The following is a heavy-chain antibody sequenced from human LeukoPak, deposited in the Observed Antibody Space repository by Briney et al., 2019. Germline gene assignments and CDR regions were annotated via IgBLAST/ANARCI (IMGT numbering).Heavy chain of an antibody. Sequence: SETLSLTCTVSGGSISSYYWSWIRQPPGKGLEWVGYIYYSGSTNYNPSLKSRVTISVDTSKNQFSLKLSSVTAADTAVYYCARDRGYCSGGSCYPFDYWGQGTLVTVSS. D-gene: IGHD2-15*01. CDR3: ARDRGYCSGGSCYPFDY. CDR2: IYYSGST. J-gene: IGHJ4*02. CDR1: GGSISSYY. V-gene: IGHV4-59*01.